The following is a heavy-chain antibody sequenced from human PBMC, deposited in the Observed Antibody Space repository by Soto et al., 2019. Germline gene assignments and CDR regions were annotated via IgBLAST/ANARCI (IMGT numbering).Heavy chain of an antibody. CDR1: GGSFSGHF. CDR2: INHSGSA. J-gene: IGHJ4*02. V-gene: IGHV4-34*01. CDR3: AGWAVGIMIFGVPKDY. D-gene: IGHD3-3*01. Sequence: SETLSLTCVVYGGSFSGHFWSWIRQPPGKGLEWIGEINHSGSANYNPSLKGRVTISVDTSKNQFSLKPTSVTAADTAVYYCAGWAVGIMIFGVPKDYWSQGTQVTVSS.